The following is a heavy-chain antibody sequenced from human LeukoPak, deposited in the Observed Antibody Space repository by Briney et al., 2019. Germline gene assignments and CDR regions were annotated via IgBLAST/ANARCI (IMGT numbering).Heavy chain of an antibody. CDR1: GFTFSRYW. V-gene: IGHV3-33*08. D-gene: IGHD6-19*01. Sequence: GGSLRLSCAASGFTFSRYWMSWVRQAPGKGLEWVAFIRYDGSNKYYADSVKGRFTISRDNSKNTLYLQMNSLRAEDTAAYYCARTLVTYSSGWYGVLGYWGQGTLVTVSS. J-gene: IGHJ4*02. CDR2: IRYDGSNK. CDR3: ARTLVTYSSGWYGVLGY.